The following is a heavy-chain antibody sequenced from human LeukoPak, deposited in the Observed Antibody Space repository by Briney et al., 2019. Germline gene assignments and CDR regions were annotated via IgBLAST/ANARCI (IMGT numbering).Heavy chain of an antibody. V-gene: IGHV4-31*03. D-gene: IGHD4-23*01. CDR2: IYYSGST. J-gene: IGHJ4*02. Sequence: SETLSLTCTVSGGSISSGGYYWSWIRQHPGKGLEWIGYIYYSGSTYYNPSLKSRVTISVDTSKNQFSLKLSSVTAADTAVYYCARVVGGNSFWPDFDYWGQGTLVTVSS. CDR3: ARVVGGNSFWPDFDY. CDR1: GGSISSGGYY.